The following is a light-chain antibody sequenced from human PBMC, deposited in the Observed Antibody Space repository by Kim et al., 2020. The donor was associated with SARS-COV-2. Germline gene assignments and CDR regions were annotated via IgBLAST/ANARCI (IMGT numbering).Light chain of an antibody. V-gene: IGKV1-39*01. CDR2: AAS. CDR3: QQSYSTPYA. Sequence: SASVGDIVPITCRASQSISSYLNWYQQKPGKAPKLLIYAASSLQSGVPSRFSGSGSGTDFTRTISSLQPEDFATYYCQQSYSTPYAFGQGTKLEI. J-gene: IGKJ2*01. CDR1: QSISSY.